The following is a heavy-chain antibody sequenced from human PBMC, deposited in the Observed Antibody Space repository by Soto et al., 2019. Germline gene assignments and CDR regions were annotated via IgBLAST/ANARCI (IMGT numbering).Heavy chain of an antibody. CDR2: IIPIFGTA. CDR3: ARAFKSGNYDFWSRDYTRKTAGEYYYYYGMDY. V-gene: IGHV1-69*13. J-gene: IGHJ6*01. CDR1: GGTFSSYA. Sequence: ASVKVSCKASGGTFSSYAISWVRQAPGQGLEWMGGIIPIFGTANYAQKFQGRVTITADESTSTAYMELSSLRSEDTAVYYCARAFKSGNYDFWSRDYTRKTAGEYYYYYGMDYSGQRTTVTVSS. D-gene: IGHD3-3*01.